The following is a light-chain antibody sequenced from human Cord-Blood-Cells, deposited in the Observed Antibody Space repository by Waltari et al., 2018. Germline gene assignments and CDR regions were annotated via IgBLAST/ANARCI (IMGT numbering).Light chain of an antibody. CDR2: QES. CDR3: QAWDSSVV. V-gene: IGLV3-1*01. Sequence: SYELTQPPSVSVSPGQTASITCSGDKLGDQYACWYQQKPGQSPVLVIYQESKRPSGIPGRFSGSNSGNTATLTISGTQAMDEADYYCQAWDSSVVFGGGTKLTVL. J-gene: IGLJ2*01. CDR1: KLGDQY.